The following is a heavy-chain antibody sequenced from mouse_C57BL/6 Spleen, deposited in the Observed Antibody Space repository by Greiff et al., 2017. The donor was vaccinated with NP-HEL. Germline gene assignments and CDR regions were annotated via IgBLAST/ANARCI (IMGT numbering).Heavy chain of an antibody. Sequence: QVQLKQPGAELVKPGASVKLSCKASGYTFTSYWMHWVKQRPGRGLEWIGRIDPNSGGTKYNEKFKSKATLTVDKPSSTAYMQRSSLTSEDSAVYYGARSYGYVGIYYYAMDYWGQGTSVTVSS. CDR2: IDPNSGGT. CDR1: GYTFTSYW. J-gene: IGHJ4*01. CDR3: ARSYGYVGIYYYAMDY. D-gene: IGHD2-2*01. V-gene: IGHV1-72*01.